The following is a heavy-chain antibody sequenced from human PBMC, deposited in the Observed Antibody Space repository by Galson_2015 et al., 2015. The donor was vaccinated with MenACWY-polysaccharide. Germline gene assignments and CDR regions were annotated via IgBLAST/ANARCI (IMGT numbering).Heavy chain of an antibody. CDR2: IKKDGSEK. J-gene: IGHJ6*02. Sequence: SLRLSCAASGFKFSNYWMTWVRQAPGKGLEWVANIKKDGSEKHYVDSVKGRFTISRDNALYLQMNSLRAEDTAVYFCARGHYSMDVWGQGTTVTVSS. CDR1: GFKFSNYW. CDR3: ARGHYSMDV. V-gene: IGHV3-7*01.